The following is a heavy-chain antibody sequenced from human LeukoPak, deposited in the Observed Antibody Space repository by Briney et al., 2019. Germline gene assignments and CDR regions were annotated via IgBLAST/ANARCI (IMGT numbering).Heavy chain of an antibody. D-gene: IGHD4-17*01. CDR1: GASINSYY. Sequence: SETLSLTCTVSGASINSYYWSWIRQPPGKGLEWIGCVSYSGSTDYNPALKSRVTISEDTSKSQVSLKLSSVTAADTAAYFCARGKFGDFEDWGQGTTVTVSS. V-gene: IGHV4-59*01. CDR3: ARGKFGDFED. J-gene: IGHJ6*02. CDR2: VSYSGST.